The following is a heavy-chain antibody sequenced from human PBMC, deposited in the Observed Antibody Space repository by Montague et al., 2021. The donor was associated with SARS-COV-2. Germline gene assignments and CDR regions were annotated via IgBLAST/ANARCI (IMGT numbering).Heavy chain of an antibody. D-gene: IGHD1-26*01. Sequence: SETLSLTCAVFDGSFSNFYWSWIRQPPGKGLEWVGEINHSGTTYXNPSLKSRVTISVDTSKNKFSLKLNSLTAADAAVYHCASGDDNGSGYLDVWGKGTTVTVSS. J-gene: IGHJ6*03. CDR2: INHSGTT. CDR1: DGSFSNFY. CDR3: ASGDDNGSGYLDV. V-gene: IGHV4-34*01.